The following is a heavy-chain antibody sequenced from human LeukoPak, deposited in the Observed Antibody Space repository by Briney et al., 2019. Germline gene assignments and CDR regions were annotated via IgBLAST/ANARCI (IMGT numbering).Heavy chain of an antibody. CDR3: ARDTRGSGSYEGVLVWFDP. V-gene: IGHV1-69*06. Sequence: ASVKVSCKASGGTFSSYGIAWVRQAPGQGLEWMGGIIPFFGTAMYAQKFQGRVTITADKSTSTVYMELSSLRSEDTAVYYCARDTRGSGSYEGVLVWFDPWGQGTLVTVSS. J-gene: IGHJ5*02. CDR1: GGTFSSYG. CDR2: IIPFFGTA. D-gene: IGHD3-10*01.